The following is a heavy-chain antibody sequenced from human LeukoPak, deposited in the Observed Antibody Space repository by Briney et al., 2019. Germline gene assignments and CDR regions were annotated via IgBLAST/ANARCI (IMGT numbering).Heavy chain of an antibody. J-gene: IGHJ4*02. CDR3: AKSVYYYDSSGYYYFDY. D-gene: IGHD3-22*01. V-gene: IGHV3-23*01. Sequence: GGSLRLSCAASGFTFSSYAMSWVRQAPGKGLEWVSAISGSGGSTYYADSVKGRFTISGDNSKNTLYLQMNSLRAEDTAVYYCAKSVYYYDSSGYYYFDYWGQGTLVTVSP. CDR1: GFTFSSYA. CDR2: ISGSGGST.